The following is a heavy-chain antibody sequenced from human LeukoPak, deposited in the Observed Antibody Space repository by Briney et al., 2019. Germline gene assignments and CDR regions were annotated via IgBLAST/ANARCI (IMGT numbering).Heavy chain of an antibody. V-gene: IGHV4-59*08. CDR3: ARHSTVRGYSLIPRYGMDV. J-gene: IGHJ6*02. CDR2: IYYSGST. D-gene: IGHD5-18*01. Sequence: SETLSLTCTVSGGSISSYYWSWIRQPPGKGLEWIGYIYYSGSTNYNPSLKSRVTISVDTSKNQFSLKLSSVTAADTAVYYCARHSTVRGYSLIPRYGMDVWGQGTTVTVSS. CDR1: GGSISSYY.